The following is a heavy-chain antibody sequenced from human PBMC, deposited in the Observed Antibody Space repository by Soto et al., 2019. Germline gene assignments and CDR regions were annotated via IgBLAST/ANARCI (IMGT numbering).Heavy chain of an antibody. J-gene: IGHJ6*02. D-gene: IGHD6-13*01. CDR1: GFTFSYYA. V-gene: IGHV3-30-3*01. Sequence: QVQLVESGGGVVQPGRSLRLSCAASGFTFSYYAMHWVRQAPGKGLEWVSVISFDGNNKYYADSVKGLFTVTKDNSKNTLYVQINSLRADDTAMYYCARGGYTVNFGIAVWGQGTTVTVSS. CDR3: ARGGYTVNFGIAV. CDR2: ISFDGNNK.